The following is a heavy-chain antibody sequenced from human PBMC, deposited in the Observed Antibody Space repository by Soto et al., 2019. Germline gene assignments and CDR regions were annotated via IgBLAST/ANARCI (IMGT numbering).Heavy chain of an antibody. Sequence: GGSLRLSCAASGFTFSSYAMTWVRQAPGKGLEWVSAISSSGGSTYYADSVKGRFTISRDNSKNTLYLQMNSLRAEDTAVYYCAKELFGGSGCFSEQLAYWAQRTLDTVSS. J-gene: IGHJ1*01. CDR2: ISSSGGST. D-gene: IGHD5-12*01. CDR3: AKELFGGSGCFSEQLAY. V-gene: IGHV3-23*01. CDR1: GFTFSSYA.